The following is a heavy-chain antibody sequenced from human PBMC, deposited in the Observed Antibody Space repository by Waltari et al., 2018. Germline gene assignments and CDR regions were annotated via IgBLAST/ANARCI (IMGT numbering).Heavy chain of an antibody. CDR3: ASAPSGSYGHN. Sequence: QLQLQESGPGLVKPSETLSLTCTVSGGFITTTYYWGWIRQPPGKGLEWIGSIDHNGITYYNPSLKSRVTISVDTSNTSENQFSLKLTSVTAADTAVYYCASAPSGSYGHNWGQGALVTVSS. CDR1: GGFITTTYY. CDR2: IDHNGIT. D-gene: IGHD1-26*01. J-gene: IGHJ4*02. V-gene: IGHV4-39*07.